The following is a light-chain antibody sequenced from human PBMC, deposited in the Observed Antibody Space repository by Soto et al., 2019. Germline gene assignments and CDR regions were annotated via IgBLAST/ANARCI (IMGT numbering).Light chain of an antibody. V-gene: IGLV2-14*01. CDR1: TSDVGGYNY. CDR2: EVS. Sequence: QSVLTQPASVSGSPGQSTTISCPGTTSDVGGYNYVSWYQQHPGKAPKLMIYEVSNRPSGVSNRFSGSKSGNTASLTISGLQAEDEADYYCSSYTSSSTRVFGGGTKLTVL. CDR3: SSYTSSSTRV. J-gene: IGLJ3*02.